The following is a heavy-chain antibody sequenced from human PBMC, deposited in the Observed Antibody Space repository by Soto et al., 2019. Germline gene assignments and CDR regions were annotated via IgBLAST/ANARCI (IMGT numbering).Heavy chain of an antibody. CDR3: ARHTNYYDRSRYEYFDW. CDR1: GGSISGNKRY. V-gene: IGHV4-39*01. D-gene: IGHD3-22*01. CDR2: IFYSGTS. Sequence: PSETLSLTCTVSGGSISGNKRYWGWVRQPPGKGLEWIGSIFYSGTSYYNPSLESRVTISVDTSKNQFSLRLSSVTAADTAVYYCARHTNYYDRSRYEYFDWWGQGTRVTVSS. J-gene: IGHJ4*02.